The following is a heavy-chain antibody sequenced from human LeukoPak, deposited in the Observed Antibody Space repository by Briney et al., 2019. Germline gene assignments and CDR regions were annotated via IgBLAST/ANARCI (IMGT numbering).Heavy chain of an antibody. D-gene: IGHD1-26*01. CDR3: ARLIVGAIDS. Sequence: PGGSLRLSCAASGFTFSRYWMSWVRQAPGKGLEWVANIKQDGSEKYYLDSVKGRFTISRDNAKNSLYLQMNSLRAEDTAVYYCARLIVGAIDSWGQGTLVTVSS. CDR2: IKQDGSEK. J-gene: IGHJ4*02. V-gene: IGHV3-7*01. CDR1: GFTFSRYW.